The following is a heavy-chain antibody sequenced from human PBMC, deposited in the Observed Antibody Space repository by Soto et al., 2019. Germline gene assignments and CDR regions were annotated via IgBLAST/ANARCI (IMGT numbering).Heavy chain of an antibody. J-gene: IGHJ6*02. CDR2: INAGNGNT. V-gene: IGHV1-3*05. D-gene: IGHD6-19*01. CDR1: GYTFTSYA. CDR3: ARDHPSGWWGNGMDV. Sequence: QVQLVQSGAEEKKPGASVKVSCKASGYTFTSYAMHWVRQAPGQRLEWMGWINAGNGNTKYSQKFQGRVTITRDTSASTAYMELSSLRSEDTAVYYCARDHPSGWWGNGMDVWGQGTTVTVSS.